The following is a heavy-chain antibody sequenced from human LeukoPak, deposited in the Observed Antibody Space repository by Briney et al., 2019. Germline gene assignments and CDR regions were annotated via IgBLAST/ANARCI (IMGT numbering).Heavy chain of an antibody. V-gene: IGHV4-61*02. J-gene: IGHJ5*02. CDR3: ARDIGSRWYAVWYDP. Sequence: SETLSLTCTVSGGSIISDTYFWTWIRQPAGKGLEWIGRVHTSGSTSYNPSLKSRVTMSVDTSKNQFSLKLSSVTAADTAVYYCARDIGSRWYAVWYDPWGQGTLVTVSS. D-gene: IGHD6-13*01. CDR2: VHTSGST. CDR1: GGSIISDTYF.